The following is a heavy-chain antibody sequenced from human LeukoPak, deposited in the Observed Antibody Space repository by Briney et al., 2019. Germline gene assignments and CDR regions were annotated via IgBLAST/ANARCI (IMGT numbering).Heavy chain of an antibody. J-gene: IGHJ4*02. CDR2: IWFDGSGT. Sequence: PGGSLRLSCVASGFTFSNYGMHWVRQAPGKGLEWVAIIWFDGSGTYYADSVKGRVTFSRDNSKNTLYLQMNSLRAEDTAMYYCARHASTHYFDSLGQGTLVTVSS. V-gene: IGHV3-33*01. D-gene: IGHD2/OR15-2a*01. CDR3: ARHASTHYFDS. CDR1: GFTFSNYG.